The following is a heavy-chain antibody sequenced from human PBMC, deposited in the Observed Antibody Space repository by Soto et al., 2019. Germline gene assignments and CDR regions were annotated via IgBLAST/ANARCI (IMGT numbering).Heavy chain of an antibody. Sequence: QVQLVESGGGVVQPGRSLRLSCAASGFTFSSYAMHWVRQAPGKGLEWVAVISSDGSSKYYADSVKGRFTISRDNSKNTLYLQMNSLRAEDTAVYYCARDGPRRWSRYSFDYWGQGTLVTVSS. CDR2: ISSDGSSK. V-gene: IGHV3-30-3*01. CDR1: GFTFSSYA. D-gene: IGHD3-3*01. CDR3: ARDGPRRWSRYSFDY. J-gene: IGHJ4*02.